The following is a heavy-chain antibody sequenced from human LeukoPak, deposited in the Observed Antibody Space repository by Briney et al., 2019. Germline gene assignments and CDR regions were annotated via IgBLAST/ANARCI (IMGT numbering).Heavy chain of an antibody. J-gene: IGHJ6*04. CDR1: GFTFSSYG. CDR2: IWYDGSNK. CDR3: ASGRGYRYYYDMDV. Sequence: GRSLRLSCAASGFTFSSYGMHWVRQAPGKGLEWVAVIWYDGSNKYYADSVKGRFTISRDNSKNTLYLQMNSLRAEDTAVYYCASGRGYRYYYDMDVWGKGTTVTVSS. D-gene: IGHD5-18*01. V-gene: IGHV3-33*01.